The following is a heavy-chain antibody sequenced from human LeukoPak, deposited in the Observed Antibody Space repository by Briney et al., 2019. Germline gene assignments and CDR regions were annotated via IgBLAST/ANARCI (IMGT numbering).Heavy chain of an antibody. Sequence: SETLSLTCTVSGGSISSSSYYWGWLRQPPGKGLEWIGSIYYSGSTYYNPSLKSRVTISVDTSKNQFSLKLSSVTAADTAVYYCAMRDIYYGSVDYWGQGTLVTVSS. CDR1: GGSISSSSYY. D-gene: IGHD3-10*01. CDR3: AMRDIYYGSVDY. V-gene: IGHV4-39*01. J-gene: IGHJ4*02. CDR2: IYYSGST.